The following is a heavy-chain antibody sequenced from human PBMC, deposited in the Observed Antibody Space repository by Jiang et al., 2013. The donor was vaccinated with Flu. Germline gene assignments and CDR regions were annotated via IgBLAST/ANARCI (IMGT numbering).Heavy chain of an antibody. D-gene: IGHD3-22*01. J-gene: IGHJ3*02. CDR2: INTNTGNP. V-gene: IGHV7-4-1*02. CDR3: ARGWDYYYDSSGPGNAFDI. CDR1: GYTFTSYA. Sequence: QSGSELKKPGASVKVSCKASGYTFTSYAMNWVRQAPGQGLEWMGWINTNTGNPTYAQGFTGRFVFSLDTSVSTAYLQISSLKAEDTAVYYCARGWDYYYDSSGPGNAFDIWGQGTMVTVSS.